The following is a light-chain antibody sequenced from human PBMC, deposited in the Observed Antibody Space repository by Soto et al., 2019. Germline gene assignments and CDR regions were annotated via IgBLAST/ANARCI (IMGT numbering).Light chain of an antibody. V-gene: IGKV1-5*03. J-gene: IGKJ2*01. Sequence: DIHMTQSPSTLSVSVRDRVTITCRASQSVSPWLAWYQQKPGKAPRLLIYQASTLESGVPSRFSGSGTGTEFTLTISSLQPDDFATYYCQQYHRYPYSFGQGTRLEIK. CDR1: QSVSPW. CDR2: QAS. CDR3: QQYHRYPYS.